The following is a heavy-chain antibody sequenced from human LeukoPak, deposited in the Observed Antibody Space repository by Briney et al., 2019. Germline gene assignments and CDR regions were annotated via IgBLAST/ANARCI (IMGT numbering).Heavy chain of an antibody. CDR3: ARELVPAATVLSYYYYYGMDV. D-gene: IGHD2-2*01. J-gene: IGHJ6*02. CDR2: IYYSGST. Sequence: SETLSLTCTVSGGSISSGDYYWSWIRQPPGKGLEWIGYIYYSGSTYYNPSLKSRVTISVDTSKNQFSLKLSSVTAADTAVYYCARELVPAATVLSYYYYYGMDVWGQGTTVTVSS. V-gene: IGHV4-30-4*01. CDR1: GGSISSGDYY.